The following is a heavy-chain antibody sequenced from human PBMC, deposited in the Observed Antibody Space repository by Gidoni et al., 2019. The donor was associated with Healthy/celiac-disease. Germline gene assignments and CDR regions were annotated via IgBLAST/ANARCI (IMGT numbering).Heavy chain of an antibody. CDR2: IYYSGST. CDR3: ARSIAHNWFDP. J-gene: IGHJ5*02. Sequence: QVQLQESGPGLVKPSPTLSLPCPFSGGSLSSGGYYWSRIPPHPGKGLEWIGYIYYSGSTYYNPSLKSRVTISVDTSKNQFSLKLSSVTAADTAVYYCARSIAHNWFDPWGQGTLVTVSS. CDR1: GGSLSSGGYY. V-gene: IGHV4-31*03.